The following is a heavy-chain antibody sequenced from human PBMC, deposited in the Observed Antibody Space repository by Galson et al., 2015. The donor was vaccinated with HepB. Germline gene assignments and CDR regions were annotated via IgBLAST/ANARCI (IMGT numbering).Heavy chain of an antibody. CDR3: VYFRCYELKLLDY. CDR2: ISSSSSTI. V-gene: IGHV3-48*04. D-gene: IGHD2/OR15-2a*01. J-gene: IGHJ4*02. CDR1: TFIFSTYS. Sequence: SLRLSCAASTFIFSTYSMDWVRQAPGKGLEWVSYISSSSSTIYYADSVKGRFTISRDNSKNSLYLQMNSLRAEDTAVYYCVYFRCYELKLLDYWGQGTLVTVSS.